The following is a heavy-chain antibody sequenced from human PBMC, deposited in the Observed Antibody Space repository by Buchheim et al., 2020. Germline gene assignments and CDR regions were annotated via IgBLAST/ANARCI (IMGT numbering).Heavy chain of an antibody. D-gene: IGHD3-22*01. Sequence: QVQLVQSGAEVKKPGASVKVSCKASGYTFTSYYMHWVRQAPGQGLEWMGIINPSGGSTSYAQKFQGRVTMTRDKSTSTVYMELSSLRSEDTAVYYCASSSFTYYYDSSGRHYGMDVWGQGTT. J-gene: IGHJ6*02. V-gene: IGHV1-46*03. CDR1: GYTFTSYY. CDR3: ASSSFTYYYDSSGRHYGMDV. CDR2: INPSGGST.